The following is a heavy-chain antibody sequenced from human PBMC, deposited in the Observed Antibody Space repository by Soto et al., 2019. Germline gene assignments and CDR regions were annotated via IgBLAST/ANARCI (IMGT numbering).Heavy chain of an antibody. CDR1: AFTFGGHT. D-gene: IGHD1-1*01. V-gene: IGHV3-21*01. CDR2: IDSGGSRT. CDR3: TREVQPGVRREYDY. Sequence: EAHLVESGGGLVKPGGSLRLSCEASAFTFGGHTMNWVRQAPGKGLEWVSSIDSGGSRTFYADTVKGRFTISRDNAKNSLFLQMNSLRAEDTAVYFCTREVQPGVRREYDYWGQGTLVTVSS. J-gene: IGHJ4*02.